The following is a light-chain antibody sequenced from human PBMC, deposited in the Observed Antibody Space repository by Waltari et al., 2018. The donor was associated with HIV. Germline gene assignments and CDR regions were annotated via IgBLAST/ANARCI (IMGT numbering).Light chain of an antibody. CDR2: DVR. Sequence: QSALTQPRSVSGSPGQSVTISCTGTSSDVGGSNYVSWYQQHPGKAPKLMIYDVRKRPSGVPDRFSGSKSGNTASLTISGLQAEDEADYYCCSYAGSYTWVFGGGTKLTVL. CDR1: SSDVGGSNY. J-gene: IGLJ3*02. V-gene: IGLV2-11*01. CDR3: CSYAGSYTWV.